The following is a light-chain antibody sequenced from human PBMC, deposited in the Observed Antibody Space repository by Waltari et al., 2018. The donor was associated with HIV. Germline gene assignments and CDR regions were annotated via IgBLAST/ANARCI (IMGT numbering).Light chain of an antibody. Sequence: QSALTQPASVSGSPGQSITISCTGTSSAVGGYHYVSWYQQHPGTAPKLMIYEVSNRPSGVSNRFSGSKSGNTASLTISGLQAEDEADYYCSSYTSSSTPVVFGGGTKLTVL. CDR2: EVS. J-gene: IGLJ2*01. CDR3: SSYTSSSTPVV. V-gene: IGLV2-14*01. CDR1: SSAVGGYHY.